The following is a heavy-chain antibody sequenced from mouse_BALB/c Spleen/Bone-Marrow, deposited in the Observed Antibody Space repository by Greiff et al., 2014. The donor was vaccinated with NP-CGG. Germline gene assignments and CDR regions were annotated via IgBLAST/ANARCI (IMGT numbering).Heavy chain of an antibody. V-gene: IGHV6-6*01. J-gene: IGHJ2*01. CDR3: SPHPFDY. CDR1: GFSFSNAW. CDR2: VRTKPLDYAT. Sequence: EVMLVESGGGLVQPGGSMKLSCAASGFSFSNAWMDWVRQSPEKGLEWVADVRTKPLDYATYYAESVKGRFTISRDDSKSTVYLQMNNLRAEDTSIYFCSPHPFDYWGQGTTLTVSS.